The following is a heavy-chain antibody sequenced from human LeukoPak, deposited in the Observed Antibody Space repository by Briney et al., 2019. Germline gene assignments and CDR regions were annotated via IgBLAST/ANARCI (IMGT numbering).Heavy chain of an antibody. Sequence: GASVKVSCKASGYTFTGYYMHWVRQAPGQGLEWMGWINPNRGGTNYAQKFQGRVTMTRDTSISTAYMELSRLRSDDTAVYYCARDHGYSSGWYGFAYYYYMDVWGKGTTVTVSS. V-gene: IGHV1-2*02. J-gene: IGHJ6*03. CDR2: INPNRGGT. CDR1: GYTFTGYY. CDR3: ARDHGYSSGWYGFAYYYYMDV. D-gene: IGHD6-19*01.